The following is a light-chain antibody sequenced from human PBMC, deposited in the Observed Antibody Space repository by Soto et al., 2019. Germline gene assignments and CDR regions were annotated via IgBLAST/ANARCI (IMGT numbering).Light chain of an antibody. CDR3: QQYHAYPYN. CDR1: QNIVTW. CDR2: DAS. J-gene: IGKJ2*01. Sequence: DIQMTQSPSTLSASVGDRVTITCRASQNIVTWLAWYQQKPGMAPKFLIYDASSLESGVPSRFSGSGSGTEVTLTISSLQPDDSATYSCQQYHAYPYNFGQGTKLEIK. V-gene: IGKV1-5*01.